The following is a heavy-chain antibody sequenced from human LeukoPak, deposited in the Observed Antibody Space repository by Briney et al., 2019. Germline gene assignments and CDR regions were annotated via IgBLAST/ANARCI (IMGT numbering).Heavy chain of an antibody. J-gene: IGHJ4*02. D-gene: IGHD3-10*01. Sequence: SETQSLTCTVSGGSISSYYWSWIRQPPGKGLEWIGYIYYSGSTNYNPSLKSRVTISVDTSKNQFSLKLSFVTAADTAVYYCARRSGLLWFGEDYWGQGTLVTVSS. CDR3: ARRSGLLWFGEDY. CDR2: IYYSGST. CDR1: GGSISSYY. V-gene: IGHV4-59*08.